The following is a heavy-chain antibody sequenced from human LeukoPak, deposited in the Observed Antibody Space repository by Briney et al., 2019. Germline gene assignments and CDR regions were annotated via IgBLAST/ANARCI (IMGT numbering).Heavy chain of an antibody. Sequence: KPSETLSLTCTVSGGSISSSSYYWGWIRQPPGKGLEWIGSIYYSGSTYYNPSLKSRVTISVDTSKNQFSLKPSSVTAADTAVYYCARLLRSYYADYWGQGTLVTVSS. V-gene: IGHV4-39*07. CDR3: ARLLRSYYADY. CDR2: IYYSGST. CDR1: GGSISSSSYY. J-gene: IGHJ4*02. D-gene: IGHD3-10*01.